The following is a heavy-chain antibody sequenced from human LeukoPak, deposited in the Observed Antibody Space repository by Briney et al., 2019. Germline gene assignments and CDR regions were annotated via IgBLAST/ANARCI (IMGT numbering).Heavy chain of an antibody. CDR2: ISSTSSTI. CDR1: GVTFSTYS. CDR3: TRDWYTSGL. V-gene: IGHV3-48*04. J-gene: IGHJ4*02. D-gene: IGHD3-22*01. Sequence: GGSLRLSCAASGVTFSTYSMNWVRQAPGEGQEWGSYISSTSSTINYADSLKVRFTFSRDNAKNSLHLQMNSRGPEDTAGYNLTRDWYTSGLWGQGTLVTVSS.